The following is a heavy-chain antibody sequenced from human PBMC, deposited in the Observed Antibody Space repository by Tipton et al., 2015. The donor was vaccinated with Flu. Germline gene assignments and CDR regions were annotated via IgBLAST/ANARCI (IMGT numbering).Heavy chain of an antibody. CDR1: GGSISSSY. CDR2: ISTSGST. D-gene: IGHD5-12*01. V-gene: IGHV4-4*07. CDR3: ARDLRGYSGYTGGDAFDM. Sequence: TLSLTCTVSGGSISSSYWSWIRQPAGKGLEWIGRISTSGSTNYNASLEGRVTMSRDTSKNHFSLRLSSATAADTALYYCARDLRGYSGYTGGDAFDMWGQGIMVTVSS. J-gene: IGHJ3*02.